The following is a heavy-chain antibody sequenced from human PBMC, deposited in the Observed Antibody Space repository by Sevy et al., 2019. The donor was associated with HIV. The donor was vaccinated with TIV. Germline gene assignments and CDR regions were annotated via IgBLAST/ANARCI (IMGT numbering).Heavy chain of an antibody. J-gene: IGHJ4*02. CDR3: TRPHSSGWYTVLF. D-gene: IGHD6-19*01. CDR1: GFTFGDYA. CDR2: IRSKAYGGTT. Sequence: GGSLRLSCTASGFTFGDYAMSWVRQAPGKGLEWVGFIRSKAYGGTTEYAASVKGRFTSSRDDSKSIAYLQMNSLKTEDTAVYYCTRPHSSGWYTVLFWGQGTLVTVSS. V-gene: IGHV3-49*04.